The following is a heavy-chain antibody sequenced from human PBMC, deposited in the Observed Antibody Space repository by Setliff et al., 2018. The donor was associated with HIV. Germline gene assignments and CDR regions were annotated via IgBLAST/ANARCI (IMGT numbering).Heavy chain of an antibody. CDR1: GYSFTGYN. J-gene: IGHJ6*03. Sequence: ASVKVSCKASGYSFTGYNLYWVRQAPGQGLEWMGWINPDSGGTKYARKFEDRVTMSRDMSINTGFMELNSLRSDDTAVYYCARDVSGFDLFSSYMDVWGKGTTVTVSS. D-gene: IGHD3-9*01. CDR2: INPDSGGT. V-gene: IGHV1-2*02. CDR3: ARDVSGFDLFSSYMDV.